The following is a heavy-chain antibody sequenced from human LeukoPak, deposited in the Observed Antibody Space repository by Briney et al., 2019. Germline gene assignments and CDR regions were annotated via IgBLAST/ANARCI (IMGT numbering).Heavy chain of an antibody. D-gene: IGHD2-2*01. CDR3: ASGVVPADGYYYYYMDV. CDR1: GGTFSIYA. CDR2: IIPIFGTA. V-gene: IGHV1-69*13. Sequence: SVKVSCKASGGTFSIYAISWVRQAPGQGLEWMGGIIPIFGTANYAQKFQGRVTITADESTSTAYMELSSLRSEDTAVYYCASGVVPADGYYYYYMDVWGKGTTVTVSS. J-gene: IGHJ6*03.